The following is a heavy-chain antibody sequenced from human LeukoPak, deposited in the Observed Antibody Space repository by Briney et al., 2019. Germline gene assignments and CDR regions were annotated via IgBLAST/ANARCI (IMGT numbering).Heavy chain of an antibody. CDR2: IDHSGST. CDR1: SYSISSGYY. J-gene: IGHJ5*02. D-gene: IGHD2-15*01. CDR3: ARDRGPCSGGSCYSPGWFDP. Sequence: SETLSLTCTVSSYSISSGYYCGWIRHPPAEVLEGIVGIDHSGSTYYNPSVKSRVTISVDTSKNQFSLKLSSVTAADTAVYYCARDRGPCSGGSCYSPGWFDPWGQGTLVTVSS. V-gene: IGHV4-38-2*02.